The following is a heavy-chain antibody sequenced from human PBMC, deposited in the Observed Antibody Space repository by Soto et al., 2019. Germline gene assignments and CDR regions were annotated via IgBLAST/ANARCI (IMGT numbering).Heavy chain of an antibody. V-gene: IGHV1-3*01. CDR3: ARAGTTDYYYYGMDV. CDR1: GYTFTSYA. Sequence: QVQLVQSGAEVKKPGASVKVSCKASGYTFTSYAMHWVRQAPGQRLEWMGWINAGNGNTKYSQKFQGRVTITRDTFASTAYMELSSLRSEDTAVYYCARAGTTDYYYYGMDVWGQGTTVTVSS. J-gene: IGHJ6*02. CDR2: INAGNGNT. D-gene: IGHD1-7*01.